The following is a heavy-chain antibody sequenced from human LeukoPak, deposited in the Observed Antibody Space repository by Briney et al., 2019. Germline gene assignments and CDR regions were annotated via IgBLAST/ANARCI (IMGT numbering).Heavy chain of an antibody. J-gene: IGHJ3*02. Sequence: GGSLRLSCAASGFTFSSYEMNWVRQAPGKGLEWVSSISSGAATIYYADSVKGRFTISRDNAKNSLYLQMNSLRAEDTAVYYCARIHLRYFDWSNAFDIWGQGTMVTVSS. CDR2: ISSGAATI. CDR3: ARIHLRYFDWSNAFDI. D-gene: IGHD3-9*01. V-gene: IGHV3-48*03. CDR1: GFTFSSYE.